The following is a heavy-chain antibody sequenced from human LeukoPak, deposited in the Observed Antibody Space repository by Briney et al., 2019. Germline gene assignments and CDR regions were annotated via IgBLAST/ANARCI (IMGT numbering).Heavy chain of an antibody. D-gene: IGHD2-15*01. CDR1: GFTFSSSA. V-gene: IGHV3-23*01. Sequence: GGSLRLSCAASGFTFSSSAMSWVRQAPGRGLEWFSAVSSNGASTYYADSVKGRFTISRDNSKNTLYLQMNSLRGEDTAMYFCARQLEYCSDGTCYFDYWGRGTLVTVSS. CDR2: VSSNGAST. J-gene: IGHJ4*02. CDR3: ARQLEYCSDGTCYFDY.